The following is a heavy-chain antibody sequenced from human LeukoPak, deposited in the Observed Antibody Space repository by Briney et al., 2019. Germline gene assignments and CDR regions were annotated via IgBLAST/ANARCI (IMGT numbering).Heavy chain of an antibody. V-gene: IGHV4-4*07. CDR2: IFIGRTN. CDR3: ARGIVVVVAATRGDRGDGFDI. Sequence: PSETLSLTCTVSGGSISSYYWSWIRQPAGKGLEWIGRIFIGRTNNSNPSLKSRGTMSVDTSKNQFSLKLSSVTAADTAVYYCARGIVVVVAATRGDRGDGFDIWGQGTMVTVSS. CDR1: GGSISSYY. J-gene: IGHJ3*02. D-gene: IGHD2-15*01.